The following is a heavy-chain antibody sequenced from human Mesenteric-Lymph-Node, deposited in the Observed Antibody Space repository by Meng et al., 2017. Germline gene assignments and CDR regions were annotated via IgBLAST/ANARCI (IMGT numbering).Heavy chain of an antibody. CDR1: GYTLTELS. CDR3: ATYPKVVTAIDYYYYYGMDV. CDR2: FDPEDGET. Sequence: ASVKVSCKVSGYTLTELSMHWVRQAPGKGLEWMGGFDPEDGETIYAQKFQGRVTMTEDTSTDTAYMELSSLRSEDTAVYYCATYPKVVTAIDYYYYYGMDVWGQGTTVT. D-gene: IGHD2-21*02. V-gene: IGHV1-24*01. J-gene: IGHJ6*02.